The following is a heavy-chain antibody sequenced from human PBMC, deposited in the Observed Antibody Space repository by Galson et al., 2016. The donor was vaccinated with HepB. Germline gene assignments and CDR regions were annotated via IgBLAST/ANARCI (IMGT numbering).Heavy chain of an antibody. CDR1: GDTFSNHG. J-gene: IGHJ4*02. D-gene: IGHD1-14*01. CDR2: IIPMLGPP. V-gene: IGHV1-69*13. Sequence: SVKVSCKASGDTFSNHGINWVRQTPGQGLEWMGGIIPMLGPPTYAQKFHGRVTITADESTTTVYMELSSLKSEDTALYFCARATLPDPKMILAYYFDYWGQGTLVTVSS. CDR3: ARATLPDPKMILAYYFDY.